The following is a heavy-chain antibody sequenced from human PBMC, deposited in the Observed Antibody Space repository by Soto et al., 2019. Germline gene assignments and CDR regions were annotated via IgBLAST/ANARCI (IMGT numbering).Heavy chain of an antibody. CDR1: GGTFSSYA. CDR2: IIPIFGTA. J-gene: IGHJ4*02. D-gene: IGHD3-10*01. Sequence: SVKVSCKASGGTFSSYAISWVRQAPGQGLEWMGGIIPIFGTANYAQEFQGRVTITADKSTSTAYMELSSLRSEDTAVYYCATPIPCRGDRHFAYWGQGTLVTVSS. CDR3: ATPIPCRGDRHFAY. V-gene: IGHV1-69*06.